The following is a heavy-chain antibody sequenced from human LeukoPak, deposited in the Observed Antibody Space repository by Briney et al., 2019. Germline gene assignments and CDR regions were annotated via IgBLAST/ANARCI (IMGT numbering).Heavy chain of an antibody. V-gene: IGHV3-48*03. CDR1: GFTFSSYE. J-gene: IGHJ3*02. CDR2: ISSSGSTI. Sequence: GGSLTLSCAASGFTFSSYEMNWVRQAPGKGLEWVSYISSSGSTIYYADSVKGRFTISRDNAKNSLYLQMNSLRAEDTAVYYCASFLLGYSGYDYAFDIWGQGTMVTVSS. D-gene: IGHD5-12*01. CDR3: ASFLLGYSGYDYAFDI.